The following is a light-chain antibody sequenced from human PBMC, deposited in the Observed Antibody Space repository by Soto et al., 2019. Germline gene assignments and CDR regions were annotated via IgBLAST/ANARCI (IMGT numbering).Light chain of an antibody. CDR1: QGIYSY. Sequence: IQLTQSPSFLSASVGDRVTITCRASQGIYSYLAWYQQQPGKAPKLLIYAASTLQSGVPSRFSGSGSGTEFALTISRLQPEDFATYYCQQLKSYPLTFGGGTKVEIK. CDR2: AAS. V-gene: IGKV1-9*01. J-gene: IGKJ4*01. CDR3: QQLKSYPLT.